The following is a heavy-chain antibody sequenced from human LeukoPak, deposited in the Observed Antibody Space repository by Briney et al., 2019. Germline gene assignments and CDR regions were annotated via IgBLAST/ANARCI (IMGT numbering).Heavy chain of an antibody. CDR3: AKDQYYDSKGWFDA. V-gene: IGHV1-18*01. CDR2: ISAYNGNT. D-gene: IGHD3-22*01. CDR1: GYTFTSYG. J-gene: IGHJ5*02. Sequence: GASVKVSCKASGYTFTSYGISWVRQAPGQGLEWMGWISAYNGNTNYAPKLQGRVTMTTDTSTSTAYMELRSLRSDDTAVYYCAKDQYYDSKGWFDAWGQGTLVTVSS.